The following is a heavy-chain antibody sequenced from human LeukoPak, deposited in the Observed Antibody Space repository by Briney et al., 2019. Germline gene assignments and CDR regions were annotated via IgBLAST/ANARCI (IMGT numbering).Heavy chain of an antibody. Sequence: ASVKVSCKASGYTFTSYGISWVRQAPGQGLEWMGWISAYNGNTNYAQKLQGRVTMTTDTSTSTAYMELRSLRSDDTAVYYCARGGEGHVLLWFGESMGFDYWGQGTLVTVSS. V-gene: IGHV1-18*01. D-gene: IGHD3-10*01. CDR1: GYTFTSYG. CDR3: ARGGEGHVLLWFGESMGFDY. CDR2: ISAYNGNT. J-gene: IGHJ4*02.